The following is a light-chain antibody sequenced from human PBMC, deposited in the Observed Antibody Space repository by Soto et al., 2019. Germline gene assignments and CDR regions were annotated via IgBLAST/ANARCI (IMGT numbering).Light chain of an antibody. V-gene: IGKV1-39*01. CDR3: QQTYSTPRT. CDR1: QSISNF. Sequence: DIQITQSPSSLSASVGDRVIITCRASQSISNFLHWYQQKPGKAPKLLISAASSLQGGVPSRFSGGGSGTDFTLTISSLQPDDFATYYCQQTYSTPRTFGQGTRVEIK. CDR2: AAS. J-gene: IGKJ1*01.